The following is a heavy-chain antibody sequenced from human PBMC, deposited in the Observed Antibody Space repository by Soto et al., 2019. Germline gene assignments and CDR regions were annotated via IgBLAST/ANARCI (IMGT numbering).Heavy chain of an antibody. Sequence: PGGSLRLSCAASVFTFSSYAMSLVRQSRGKGLEWVANIKQGGSEKYHVDSVKGRFTISRDNAKHSLYLQMNSLRAEDTAVYYCARERPYYGMEVWGQGTTVTVSS. CDR2: IKQGGSEK. CDR3: ARERPYYGMEV. J-gene: IGHJ6*02. V-gene: IGHV3-7*01. CDR1: VFTFSSYA.